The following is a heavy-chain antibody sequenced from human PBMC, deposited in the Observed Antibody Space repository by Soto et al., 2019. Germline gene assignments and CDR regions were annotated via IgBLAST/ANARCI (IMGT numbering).Heavy chain of an antibody. Sequence: XGSRWVACSASGFTSSTYSIDWVRQAPGKGLEWVSSISSSGDYIYYADSVKGRFTISRDNAKNSVFLQMDSLSADDTALYFCARDSNNRLQGMDVWGQGPAVTVSS. D-gene: IGHD4-4*01. V-gene: IGHV3-21*01. J-gene: IGHJ6*02. CDR2: ISSSGDYI. CDR1: GFTSSTYS. CDR3: ARDSNNRLQGMDV.